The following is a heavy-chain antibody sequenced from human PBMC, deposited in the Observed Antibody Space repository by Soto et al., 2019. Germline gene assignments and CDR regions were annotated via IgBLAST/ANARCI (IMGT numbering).Heavy chain of an antibody. Sequence: SETLSLTCTVSGGSISSYYWSWIRQPPGKGLEWIGYIYYSGSTNYNPSLKSRVTISVDTSKNQFSLKLSSVTAADTAVYYCARATVVPAAQIDYWGQGTLVTVSS. J-gene: IGHJ4*02. V-gene: IGHV4-59*08. CDR3: ARATVVPAAQIDY. D-gene: IGHD2-2*01. CDR1: GGSISSYY. CDR2: IYYSGST.